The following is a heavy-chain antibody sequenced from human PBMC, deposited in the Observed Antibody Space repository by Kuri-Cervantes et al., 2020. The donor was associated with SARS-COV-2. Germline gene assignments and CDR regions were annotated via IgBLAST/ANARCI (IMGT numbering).Heavy chain of an antibody. CDR2: ISGSGGST. CDR3: AKDKFMYYDSSGYYDY. CDR1: GFTFSSYA. V-gene: IGHV3-23*01. D-gene: IGHD3-22*01. J-gene: IGHJ4*02. Sequence: GESLKISCAASGFTFSSYAMSWVRQAPGKGLEWVSAISGSGGSTYYADSVKGWFTISRDNSKNTQYLQMNSLRAEDTAVYYCAKDKFMYYDSSGYYDYWGQGTLVTVSS.